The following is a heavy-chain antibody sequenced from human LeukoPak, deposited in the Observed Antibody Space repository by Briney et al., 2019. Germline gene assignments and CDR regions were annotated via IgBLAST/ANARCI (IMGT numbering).Heavy chain of an antibody. CDR3: ARGRPMVRGVTDLYYFDY. CDR2: INPNSGGT. D-gene: IGHD3-10*01. Sequence: ASVKVSCKASGYTFTGYCMHWVRQTPGQGLEWMRWINPNSGGTNYAQKFQGWVTMTRDTSISTAYMELSRLRSDGTAVYYCARGRPMVRGVTDLYYFDYWGQGTLVTVSS. CDR1: GYTFTGYC. J-gene: IGHJ4*02. V-gene: IGHV1-2*04.